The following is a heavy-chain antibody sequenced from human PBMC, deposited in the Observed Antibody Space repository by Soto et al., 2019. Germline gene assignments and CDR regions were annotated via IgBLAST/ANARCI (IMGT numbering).Heavy chain of an antibody. CDR2: ISSSGGST. Sequence: EVQLLESGGGLVQPGGSLRLSCAASGFTFSSYAMNWVRQAPGKGLEWVSGISSSGGSTYNTDSVKGRITISRDNSKNTLYLQMNSLRVEDTAVYYCAKVGPHWYFDLWGRGTLVTVSS. V-gene: IGHV3-23*01. CDR3: AKVGPHWYFDL. CDR1: GFTFSSYA. J-gene: IGHJ2*01.